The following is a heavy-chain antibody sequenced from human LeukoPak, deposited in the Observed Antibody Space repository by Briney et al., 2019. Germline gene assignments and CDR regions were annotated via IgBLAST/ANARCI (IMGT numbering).Heavy chain of an antibody. J-gene: IGHJ4*02. Sequence: GGSLRLSCAASGFTFSSYGMHWVRQAPGKGLEWVAFIRYDGSNKYYADSVKGRFTISRDNSKNTLYLQMNSLRAEDTAVYYCAKANGAAVRPFDYWGQGTLVTVSS. CDR1: GFTFSSYG. CDR3: AKANGAAVRPFDY. CDR2: IRYDGSNK. V-gene: IGHV3-30*02. D-gene: IGHD1-1*01.